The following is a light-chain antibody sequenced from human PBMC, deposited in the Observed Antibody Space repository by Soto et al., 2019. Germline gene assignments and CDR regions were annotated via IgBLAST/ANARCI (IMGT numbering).Light chain of an antibody. J-gene: IGLJ7*01. CDR2: EVN. Sequence: QSVLTQPPSASGSPGQSVTISCTGTSSDVGYYNYVSWYQQHPGKAPKLMIYEVNNRPSGVPDRFSGSRSGNTASLTVSGLQAEDEASYYCSSHAGRNNYVIFGGGTQLTVL. V-gene: IGLV2-8*01. CDR1: SSDVGYYNY. CDR3: SSHAGRNNYVI.